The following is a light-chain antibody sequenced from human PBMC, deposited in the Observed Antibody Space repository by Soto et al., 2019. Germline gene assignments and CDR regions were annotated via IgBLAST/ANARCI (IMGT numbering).Light chain of an antibody. Sequence: SVLSQSPGTLSLSPWKRATLYCRVSQSVSINYCAWYQQKPGQAARILMYGASSRATGIPDRLSGSGSGTDFTIPIIRLEHEDVAVYYCHQYGSSEWTFGQGTKVDIK. CDR2: GAS. CDR3: HQYGSSEWT. J-gene: IGKJ1*01. CDR1: QSVSINY. V-gene: IGKV3-20*01.